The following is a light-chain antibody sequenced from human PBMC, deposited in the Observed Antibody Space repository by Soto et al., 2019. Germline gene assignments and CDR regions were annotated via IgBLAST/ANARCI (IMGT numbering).Light chain of an antibody. CDR2: END. CDR1: TSNIGYNF. J-gene: IGLJ2*01. CDR3: ATWESSLSIAV. Sequence: QSVLTQPPSVSAAPGQRVTISCSGSTSNIGYNFVSWYQQFPGAAPKFLIFENDKRVSGTPDRFSGSKSGTSGTLAITGLQTGDEADYYCATWESSLSIAVFGGGTKLTVL. V-gene: IGLV1-51*02.